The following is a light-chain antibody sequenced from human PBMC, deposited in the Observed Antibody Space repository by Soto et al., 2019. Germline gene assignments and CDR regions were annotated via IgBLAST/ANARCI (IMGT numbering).Light chain of an antibody. Sequence: QSALTQPASVSGSPGQSITNPCSGRSSDLGGLNYVSWYQQHPGKVPKLIIYKVDNRPSGISDRFSASKSGNTASLTISGLQAEDEAHYYCSSYTTVPSPQWVFAGGTKVTVL. CDR2: KVD. J-gene: IGLJ3*02. V-gene: IGLV2-14*01. CDR1: SSDLGGLNY. CDR3: SSYTTVPSPQWV.